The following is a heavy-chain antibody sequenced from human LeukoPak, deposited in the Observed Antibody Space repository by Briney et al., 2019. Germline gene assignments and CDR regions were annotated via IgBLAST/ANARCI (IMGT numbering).Heavy chain of an antibody. CDR3: ARAVDYGDYADY. J-gene: IGHJ4*02. CDR1: GYTFTSYG. Sequence: GESLKISCKASGYTFTSYGISWVRQAPGQGLEWMGWISAYNGNTNYAQKLRGRVTMTTDTSTSTAYMELRSLRSDDTAVYYCARAVDYGDYADYWGQGTLVTVSS. V-gene: IGHV1-18*01. D-gene: IGHD4-17*01. CDR2: ISAYNGNT.